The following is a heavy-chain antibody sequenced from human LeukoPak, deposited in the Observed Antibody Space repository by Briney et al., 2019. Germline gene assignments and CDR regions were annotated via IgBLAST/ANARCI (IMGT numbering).Heavy chain of an antibody. CDR2: ISSNGGST. Sequence: GGSLRLPCSASGFTFSSYAMHWVRQAPGKGLEYVSAISSNGGSTYYADSVKGRFTISRDNSKNTLYLQMSSLRAEDTAVYYCVKTVRGYYGMDVWGQGTTVTVSS. V-gene: IGHV3-64D*06. D-gene: IGHD3-10*01. CDR1: GFTFSSYA. J-gene: IGHJ6*02. CDR3: VKTVRGYYGMDV.